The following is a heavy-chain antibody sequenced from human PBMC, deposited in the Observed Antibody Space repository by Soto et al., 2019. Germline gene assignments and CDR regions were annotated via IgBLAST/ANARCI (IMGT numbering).Heavy chain of an antibody. J-gene: IGHJ3*02. Sequence: PGGSLRLSCAASGFTFSNYAMHWVRQAPGKGLEYVSAISTNGGSTYYANSVKGRFTISRDNSKNTLYLQMGSLRAEDMAVYYCARVKDYGGNFDAFDIWGQGTMVTVS. CDR3: ARVKDYGGNFDAFDI. D-gene: IGHD4-17*01. CDR2: ISTNGGST. CDR1: GFTFSNYA. V-gene: IGHV3-64*01.